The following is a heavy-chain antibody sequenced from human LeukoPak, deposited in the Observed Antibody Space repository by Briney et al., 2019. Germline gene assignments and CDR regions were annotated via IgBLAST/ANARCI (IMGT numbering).Heavy chain of an antibody. CDR3: ARVGSSSPFGLYYMDV. V-gene: IGHV4-39*07. CDR2: IYYSGST. D-gene: IGHD6-6*01. CDR1: GGSISSSSYY. Sequence: PSETLSLTCTVSGGSISSSSYYWGWIRQPPGKGLEWIGSIYYSGSTYYNPSLKSRVTISVDTSKNQFSLKLSSVTAADTAVYYCARVGSSSPFGLYYMDVWGKGTTVTVSS. J-gene: IGHJ6*03.